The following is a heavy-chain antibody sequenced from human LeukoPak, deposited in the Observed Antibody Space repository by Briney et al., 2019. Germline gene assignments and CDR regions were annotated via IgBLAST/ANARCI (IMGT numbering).Heavy chain of an antibody. Sequence: HGASVKVSCKASGYTFTSYGISWARQAPGQGLEWMGWISAYNGNTNYAQKLQGRVTMTTDTSTSTAYMELRSLRSDDTAVYYCARDPVRFLEWLSYNWFDPWGQGTLVTVSS. V-gene: IGHV1-18*01. CDR3: ARDPVRFLEWLSYNWFDP. D-gene: IGHD3-3*01. J-gene: IGHJ5*02. CDR1: GYTFTSYG. CDR2: ISAYNGNT.